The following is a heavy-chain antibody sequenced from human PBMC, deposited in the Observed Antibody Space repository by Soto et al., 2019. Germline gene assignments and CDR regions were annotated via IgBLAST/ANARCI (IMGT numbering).Heavy chain of an antibody. CDR1: GFTFSTYS. Sequence: PVGSLRLSCAASGFTFSTYSMNWVRQAPGKGLEWVSSISSSGTYIHYADSLKGRFTISRDNAKNSLYLQMISLRAEDTAVYYCARAPSDCSSTSCWGYYALDVCGQGTTVTVSS. J-gene: IGHJ6*02. D-gene: IGHD2-2*01. CDR2: ISSSGTYI. CDR3: ARAPSDCSSTSCWGYYALDV. V-gene: IGHV3-21*01.